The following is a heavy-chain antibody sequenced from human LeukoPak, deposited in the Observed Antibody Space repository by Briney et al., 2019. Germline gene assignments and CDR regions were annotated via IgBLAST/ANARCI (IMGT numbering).Heavy chain of an antibody. J-gene: IGHJ1*01. D-gene: IGHD5-12*01. CDR3: ARVWVVADQEYFQY. Sequence: GASVKVSCKASGGTFSSYAISWVRQAPGQGLEWMGWISAYNGHTNYAQNLQGRVTMTTDTSTSTAYMELRSLTSDDTAVYYCARVWVVADQEYFQYWGQGTLVTVSS. V-gene: IGHV1-18*01. CDR2: ISAYNGHT. CDR1: GGTFSSYA.